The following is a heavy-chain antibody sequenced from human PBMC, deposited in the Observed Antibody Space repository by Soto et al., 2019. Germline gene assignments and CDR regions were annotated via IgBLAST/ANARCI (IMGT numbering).Heavy chain of an antibody. CDR1: GDTFSFYS. CDR3: ASSYGSGYRAFDY. D-gene: IGHD3-10*01. J-gene: IGHJ4*02. Sequence: QVQLVQSGAEVRKPGSSVKVSCKASGDTFSFYSIHWVRQAPGLGLEWMGRINPILSMSNYAQRFKGRVTMTADKSTSTAYMKRSELRSEDTAIYYCASSYGSGYRAFDYWGQGALVTVSS. CDR2: INPILSMS. V-gene: IGHV1-69*02.